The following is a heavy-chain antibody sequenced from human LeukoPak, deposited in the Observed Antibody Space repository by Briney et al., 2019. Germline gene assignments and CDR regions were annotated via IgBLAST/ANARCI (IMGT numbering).Heavy chain of an antibody. J-gene: IGHJ6*02. Sequence: GGSLRLSCAASGFTFSNYVMTWVRQAPGKGLEWVSSISGSGHSTPCADSVKGRFTISRDNSKNTLYLQMNSLRAEDTAVYYCANSKDSSSWLKYYYYYYGMDVWGQGTTVTVSS. CDR3: ANSKDSSSWLKYYYYYYGMDV. V-gene: IGHV3-23*01. D-gene: IGHD6-13*01. CDR1: GFTFSNYV. CDR2: ISGSGHST.